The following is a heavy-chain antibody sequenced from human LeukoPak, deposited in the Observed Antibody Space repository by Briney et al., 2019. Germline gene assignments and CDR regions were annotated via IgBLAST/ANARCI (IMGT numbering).Heavy chain of an antibody. D-gene: IGHD2-8*01. CDR2: IYYSGST. CDR1: GGSISSYY. CDR3: ARGPRRGCTNGVCSFDY. J-gene: IGHJ4*02. Sequence: SETLSLTCTVSGGSISSYYWSWIRQPPGKGLEWIGYIYYSGSTNYNPSLKSRVTISVDTSKNQFSLKLSSVTAADTAVYYCARGPRRGCTNGVCSFDYWGQGTLVTVSS. V-gene: IGHV4-59*12.